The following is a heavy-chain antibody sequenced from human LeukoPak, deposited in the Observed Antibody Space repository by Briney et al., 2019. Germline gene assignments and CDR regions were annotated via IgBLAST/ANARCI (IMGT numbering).Heavy chain of an antibody. Sequence: GGSLRLSCAASGFTVSSNYMSWVRQAPGKGLEWVSVIYSGGSTYYADSVKGRFTISRDNSKNTLYLQMNSLRAEDTAVYYCARDALEDYYGSGSYYAYYGMDVWGQGTTVTVSS. CDR3: ARDALEDYYGSGSYYAYYGMDV. CDR2: IYSGGST. V-gene: IGHV3-53*01. D-gene: IGHD3-10*01. J-gene: IGHJ6*02. CDR1: GFTVSSNY.